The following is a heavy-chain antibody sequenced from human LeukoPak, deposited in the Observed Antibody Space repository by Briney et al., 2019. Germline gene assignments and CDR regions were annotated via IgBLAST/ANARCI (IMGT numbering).Heavy chain of an antibody. Sequence: PGRSLRLSCAASGFTISTFVTHWVRQTPGKGLEWVAVISYDGSNKFYADSVKGRFIISRDNSKNTLYLQMNSLRAEDTAVYYCARGGYGSGSYSYYFYGMDVWGQGTTVTVSS. D-gene: IGHD3-10*01. CDR3: ARGGYGSGSYSYYFYGMDV. J-gene: IGHJ6*02. CDR2: ISYDGSNK. CDR1: GFTISTFV. V-gene: IGHV3-30*04.